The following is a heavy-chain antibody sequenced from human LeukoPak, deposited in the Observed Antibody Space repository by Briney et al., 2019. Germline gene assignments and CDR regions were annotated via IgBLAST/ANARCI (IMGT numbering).Heavy chain of an antibody. CDR3: AREAWVYGNYGMDV. CDR1: GFTFSSYE. CDR2: ISSSGSTI. J-gene: IGHJ6*02. Sequence: PGGSLRLSCAASGFTFSSYEMNWVRQAPGKGLEWVSYISSSGSTIYYTDSVKGRFTISRDNAKNSLYLQMNSLRAEDTAVYYCAREAWVYGNYGMDVWGQGTTVTVSS. V-gene: IGHV3-48*03. D-gene: IGHD2-8*01.